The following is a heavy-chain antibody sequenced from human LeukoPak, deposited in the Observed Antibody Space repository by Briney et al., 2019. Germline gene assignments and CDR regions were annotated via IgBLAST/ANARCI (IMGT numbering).Heavy chain of an antibody. V-gene: IGHV3-11*01. CDR2: ISLSGSTI. CDR3: AREASCSSTTCYFDY. Sequence: GGSLRLSCAASGFNFSGFYMNWIRQAPGKGLEWLSSISLSGSTITYAASVKGRVTVSRDNAKSSVFLQMHSLRSDDTAVYYCAREASCSSTTCYFDYWGQGTLVTVSS. D-gene: IGHD2-2*01. J-gene: IGHJ4*02. CDR1: GFNFSGFY.